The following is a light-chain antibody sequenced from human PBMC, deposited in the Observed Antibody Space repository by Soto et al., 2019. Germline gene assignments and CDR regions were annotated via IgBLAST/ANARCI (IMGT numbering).Light chain of an antibody. V-gene: IGKV3-11*01. Sequence: EIVLTQSPATLSLSPGERATLSCRASQSVNSYLAWYQQKPGQAPRLLIYDASHRATGIPARFSGSGSGTDFTLTISSLEPEDFAVYYCQQRSNWPPFTFGQGTRLEIK. CDR2: DAS. J-gene: IGKJ5*01. CDR1: QSVNSY. CDR3: QQRSNWPPFT.